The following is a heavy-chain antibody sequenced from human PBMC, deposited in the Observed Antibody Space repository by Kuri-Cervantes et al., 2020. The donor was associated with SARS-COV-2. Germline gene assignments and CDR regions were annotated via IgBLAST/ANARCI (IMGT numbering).Heavy chain of an antibody. J-gene: IGHJ4*02. CDR3: AKDRYSYGFFDY. CDR1: GFTFSSYS. D-gene: IGHD5-18*01. V-gene: IGHV3-43*01. Sequence: GGSLRLSCAASGFTFSSYSMNWVRQAPGKGLEWVSLISWDGGSTYYADSVKGRFTISRDNSKNSLYLQMNSLRTEDTALYYCAKDRYSYGFFDYWGQGTLVTVSS. CDR2: ISWDGGST.